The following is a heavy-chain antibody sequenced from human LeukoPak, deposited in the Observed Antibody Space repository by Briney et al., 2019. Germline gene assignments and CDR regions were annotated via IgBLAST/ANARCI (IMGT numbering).Heavy chain of an antibody. J-gene: IGHJ4*02. CDR3: ARVGPCSGGSCYNNPIDY. D-gene: IGHD2-15*01. Sequence: SETLSLTCAVSGGSISSGGYSWSWIRQPPGKGLEWIGYIYHSGSTYYNPSLKSRVTISVDTSKNQFSLKLSSVTAADTAVYYCARVGPCSGGSCYNNPIDYWGQGTLVTVSS. CDR1: GGSISSGGYS. V-gene: IGHV4-30-2*01. CDR2: IYHSGST.